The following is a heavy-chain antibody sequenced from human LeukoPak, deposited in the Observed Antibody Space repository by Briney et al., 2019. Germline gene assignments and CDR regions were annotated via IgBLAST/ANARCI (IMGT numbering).Heavy chain of an antibody. D-gene: IGHD6-19*01. CDR1: GFTFSSYA. V-gene: IGHV3-64*01. CDR3: ATGNSLAGNYYYYMDV. Sequence: GGSLRLSCAASGFTFSSYAMSWVRQAPGKGLKYVSTTSRNGGITHYANSVKGRFTISRDNSKNTPYLPMGSLRAEDMAVYYCATGNSLAGNYYYYMDVWGNRTTVTVSS. CDR2: TSRNGGIT. J-gene: IGHJ6*03.